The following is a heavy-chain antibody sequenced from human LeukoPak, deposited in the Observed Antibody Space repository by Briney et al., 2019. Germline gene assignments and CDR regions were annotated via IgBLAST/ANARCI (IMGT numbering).Heavy chain of an antibody. CDR1: GFTFSSYA. V-gene: IGHV3-23*01. CDR2: ISGSGGGT. D-gene: IGHD2-2*01. Sequence: GGSLRLSCAASGFTFSSYAMSWVRQAPGKGLEWVSAISGSGGGTYYADSVKGRFTISRDNSKNTLYLQMNSLRAEDTAVYYCAKDGYCSSTSCQFDYWGQGTLVTVSS. CDR3: AKDGYCSSTSCQFDY. J-gene: IGHJ4*02.